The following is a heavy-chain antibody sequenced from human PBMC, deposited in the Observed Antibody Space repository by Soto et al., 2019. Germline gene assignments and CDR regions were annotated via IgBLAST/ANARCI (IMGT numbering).Heavy chain of an antibody. Sequence: QLQLQESGPGLVKPSETLSLTCTVSGGSISSSSYYWGWIRQPPGKGLEWIGSIYYSGSTYYNPSLKSRVTISVDTSKNQFSLKLSSVTAADTAVYYCARRPATVTIYYFDYWGQGTLVTVSS. V-gene: IGHV4-39*01. J-gene: IGHJ4*02. D-gene: IGHD4-17*01. CDR1: GGSISSSSYY. CDR2: IYYSGST. CDR3: ARRPATVTIYYFDY.